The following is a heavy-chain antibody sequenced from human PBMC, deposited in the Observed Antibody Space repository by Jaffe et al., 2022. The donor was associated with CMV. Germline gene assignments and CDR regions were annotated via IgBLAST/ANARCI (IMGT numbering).Heavy chain of an antibody. D-gene: IGHD2-2*01. Sequence: EVQLAESGGGLVKPGGSLRLSCAASGFIFSNYNINWVRQAPGKGLEWVSSISSGSGYIYYSDSVKGRFTISRDNAKNSLYLQMNSLRADDTAIYYCARIGSSYPYYFDYWGQGTLVTVSS. J-gene: IGHJ4*02. V-gene: IGHV3-21*01. CDR1: GFIFSNYN. CDR2: ISSGSGYI. CDR3: ARIGSSYPYYFDY.